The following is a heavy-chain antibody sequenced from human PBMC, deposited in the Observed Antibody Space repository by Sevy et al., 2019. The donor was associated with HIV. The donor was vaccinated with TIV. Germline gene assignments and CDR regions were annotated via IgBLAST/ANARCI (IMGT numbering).Heavy chain of an antibody. J-gene: IGHJ4*02. V-gene: IGHV3-21*01. Sequence: GGSLRLSCAASGFTFSSYSMNWVRQAPGKGLEWVSAITSSSSNIYYADSVKGRFTISRDNAKNSLYLQMNSLRAEDTAVYYCAIGVRDFWSGYPDYWGQGTLVTVSS. CDR3: AIGVRDFWSGYPDY. CDR2: ITSSSSNI. CDR1: GFTFSSYS. D-gene: IGHD3-3*01.